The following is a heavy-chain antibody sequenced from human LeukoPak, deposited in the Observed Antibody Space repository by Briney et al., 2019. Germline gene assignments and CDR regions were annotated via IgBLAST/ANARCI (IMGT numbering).Heavy chain of an antibody. D-gene: IGHD2-21*02. Sequence: GGSLRLSCAASGFTFSTDAMSWVRQAPGKGLGWVSTIGTSGGGTYYADSVKGRFTISRDNSKNTLYLQMHTLRAEETAVYYCVRARVSDIREEAYWGQGALVTVSS. J-gene: IGHJ4*02. CDR1: GFTFSTDA. V-gene: IGHV3-23*01. CDR3: VRARVSDIREEAY. CDR2: IGTSGGGT.